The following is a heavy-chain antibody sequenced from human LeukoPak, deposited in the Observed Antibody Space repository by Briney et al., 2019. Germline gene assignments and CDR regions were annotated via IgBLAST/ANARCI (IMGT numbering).Heavy chain of an antibody. CDR3: AKDSSTSWFGGDSQ. D-gene: IGHD3-10*01. Sequence: GGSLRLSCAASGFTVSSNYMSWVRQAPGKGLEWVSVIYSGGSTYYADSVKGRFTISRDNSKNTLYLQMNNLRAEDTAVYYCAKDSSTSWFGGDSQWGQGTLLTVSS. J-gene: IGHJ4*02. V-gene: IGHV3-53*05. CDR2: IYSGGST. CDR1: GFTVSSNY.